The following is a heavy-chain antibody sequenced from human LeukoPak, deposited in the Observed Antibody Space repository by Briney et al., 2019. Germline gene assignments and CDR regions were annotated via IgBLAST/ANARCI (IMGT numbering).Heavy chain of an antibody. Sequence: SVKVSCKASGGTFSSYAISWVRQAPGQGLEWMGGIIPIFGTANYAQKFQGRVTITADESTSTAYMELSSLRSEDTAVYYCARERRHIVVVTAIVAFDIWGQGTMVTVSS. CDR1: GGTFSSYA. J-gene: IGHJ3*02. CDR2: IIPIFGTA. V-gene: IGHV1-69*01. CDR3: ARERRHIVVVTAIVAFDI. D-gene: IGHD2-21*02.